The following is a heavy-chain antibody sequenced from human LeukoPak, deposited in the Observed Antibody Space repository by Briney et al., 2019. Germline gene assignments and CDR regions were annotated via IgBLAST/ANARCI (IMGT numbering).Heavy chain of an antibody. V-gene: IGHV4-59*08. CDR1: GGSISGYY. Sequence: ETLSLTCTVSGGSISGYYWSWIRQSPGKGLESIGFIYYTGSTNHNPSLKSRVTMSVDTSKNQFSLKLNSVTAADTAVYFCARRAYSAAYWKHFDYWGQGTLVTVSS. CDR3: ARRAYSAAYWKHFDY. CDR2: IYYTGST. D-gene: IGHD1-1*01. J-gene: IGHJ4*02.